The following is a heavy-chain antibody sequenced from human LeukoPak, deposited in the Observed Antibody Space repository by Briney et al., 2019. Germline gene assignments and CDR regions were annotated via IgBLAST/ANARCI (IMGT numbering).Heavy chain of an antibody. CDR2: IIPIFGTA. CDR3: ARYRGYSGYDYAFDI. D-gene: IGHD5-12*01. CDR1: GGTFSSYA. J-gene: IGHJ3*02. V-gene: IGHV1-69*01. Sequence: ASVKVSCKASGGTFSSYAISWVRQAPGQGLEWMGGIIPIFGTANYAQKFQGRVTITSDESTSTAYMELSSLRSEDTAVYYCARYRGYSGYDYAFDIWGQGTMVTVCS.